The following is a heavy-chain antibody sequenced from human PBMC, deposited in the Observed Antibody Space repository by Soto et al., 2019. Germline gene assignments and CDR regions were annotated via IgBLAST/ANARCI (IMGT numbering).Heavy chain of an antibody. CDR2: VYYDGSNQ. CDR3: ARDLSDY. V-gene: IGHV3-33*01. CDR1: GFTFKNYG. Sequence: QVQLVESGGGVVQPGTSLRLSCAASGFTFKNYGMHWVRQAPGKGLEWVAIVYYDGSNQYYADSVKGRFTISRDNSKNTLYMQMISLRVDDTAMYYCARDLSDYWGQGTLVTVSS. J-gene: IGHJ4*02.